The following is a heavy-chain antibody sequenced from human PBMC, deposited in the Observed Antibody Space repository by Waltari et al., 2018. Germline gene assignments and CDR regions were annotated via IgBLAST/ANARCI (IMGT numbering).Heavy chain of an antibody. CDR1: VEPISDAVSRSPY. Sequence: QVQLQESGPGLVKPTHTLSLTCTVSVEPISDAVSRSPYWTWIRQSAGKGLEWIGHIYSSGAVDYNPSLRSRVTISLDTPKSHFTLKLTSVTAADTAVYYCANRGVGNYFKYFRLWSPGTLVTVSS. J-gene: IGHJ1*01. CDR2: IYSSGAV. CDR3: ANRGVGNYFKYFRL. V-gene: IGHV4-61*02. D-gene: IGHD1-7*01.